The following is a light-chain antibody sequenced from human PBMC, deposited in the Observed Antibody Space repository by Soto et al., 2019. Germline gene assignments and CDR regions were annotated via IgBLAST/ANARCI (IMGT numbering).Light chain of an antibody. CDR2: GAS. CDR3: QHFGSSPWT. J-gene: IGKJ1*01. V-gene: IGKV3-20*01. CDR1: QIVSTSY. Sequence: EIVLTQSPATLSLSPGERATLSCRASQIVSTSYLAWYQQKPGQAPRLLIYGASSRATGIPDRFSGSGSGTDFTLTISRLEPEDFAVYYCQHFGSSPWTFGQGTKVDIK.